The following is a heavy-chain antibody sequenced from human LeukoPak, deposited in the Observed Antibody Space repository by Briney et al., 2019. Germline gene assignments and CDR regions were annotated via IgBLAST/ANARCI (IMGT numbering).Heavy chain of an antibody. CDR1: GFTFSSYS. J-gene: IGHJ4*02. CDR2: ISSSSSTI. V-gene: IGHV3-48*04. CDR3: AKRGLWCFDY. D-gene: IGHD4/OR15-4a*01. Sequence: PGGSLRLSCAAPGFTFSSYSMNWVRQAPGKGLEWVSYISSSSSTIYYADSVKGRFTISRDNSKNTLYLQMNSLRAEDTAVYYCAKRGLWCFDYWGQGTLVTVSS.